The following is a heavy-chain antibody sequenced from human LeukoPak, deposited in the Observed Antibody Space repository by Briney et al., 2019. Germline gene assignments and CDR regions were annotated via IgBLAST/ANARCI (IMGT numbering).Heavy chain of an antibody. CDR3: ARDERGSYYSY. D-gene: IGHD1-26*01. V-gene: IGHV3-7*01. CDR1: ELTFSSHW. CDR2: IKEDGSKK. J-gene: IGHJ4*02. Sequence: GGSLRLSWAPPELTFSSHWMRWVRQTPGKGLEWVANIKEDGSKKYYLDSVEGRFTISRDNAKNSLYLQMNSLRVEDTAVYYCARDERGSYYSYWGQGTLVTVSS.